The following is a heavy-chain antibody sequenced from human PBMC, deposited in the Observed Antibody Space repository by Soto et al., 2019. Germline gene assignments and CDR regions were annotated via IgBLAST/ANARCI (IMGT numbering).Heavy chain of an antibody. CDR3: ASPVAQYCSGGGCYMHLRYYYYGMDV. D-gene: IGHD2-15*01. CDR2: IIPIFGTA. CDR1: GGTFSSYA. J-gene: IGHJ6*02. V-gene: IGHV1-69*01. Sequence: QVQLVQSGAEVKKPGSSVKVSCKASGGTFSSYAISWVRQAPGQGLEWMGGIIPIFGTANYAQKFQGRVKITADEATITAYMELSSLRSEDTAVYYCASPVAQYCSGGGCYMHLRYYYYGMDVWGQGTTVTVSS.